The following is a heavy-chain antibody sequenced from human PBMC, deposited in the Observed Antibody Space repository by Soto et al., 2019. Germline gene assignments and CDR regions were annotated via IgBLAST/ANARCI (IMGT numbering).Heavy chain of an antibody. V-gene: IGHV3-30-3*01. Sequence: QVQLVESGGGVVQPGRSLRLSCAASGFSLGGYAMHCVRQAPGKGLEWVAFTSYDGSNQAYSDSVRGRFTISRDNSKNTVSLQMNSLRIEDTAVYYCAREVGSHTIPPGDYWGQGALVIVSS. CDR1: GFSLGGYA. D-gene: IGHD2-21*01. CDR3: AREVGSHTIPPGDY. CDR2: TSYDGSNQ. J-gene: IGHJ4*02.